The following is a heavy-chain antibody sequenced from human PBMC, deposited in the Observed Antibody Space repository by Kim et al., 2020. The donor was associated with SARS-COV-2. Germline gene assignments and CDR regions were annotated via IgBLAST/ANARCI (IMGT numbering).Heavy chain of an antibody. CDR2: INHSGST. Sequence: SETLSLTCAVYGGSFSGYYWSWIRQPPGKGLEWIGEINHSGSTIYNPSLKSRVTISVDTSKNQFSLKLSSVTAADTAVYYCARGGMYSSSWYNWFDPWGQGTLVTVSS. V-gene: IGHV4-34*01. CDR3: ARGGMYSSSWYNWFDP. CDR1: GGSFSGYY. D-gene: IGHD6-13*01. J-gene: IGHJ5*02.